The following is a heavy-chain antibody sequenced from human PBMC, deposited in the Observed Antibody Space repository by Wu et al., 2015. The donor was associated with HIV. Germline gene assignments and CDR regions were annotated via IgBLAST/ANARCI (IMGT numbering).Heavy chain of an antibody. Sequence: QVQLQQWGAGLLKPSETLSLTCAVYGGSFSGYYWSWIRQPPGKGLEWIGEINHSGSTNYNPSLKSRVTISVDTSKNQFPLKLSSVTAADTAVYYCARRGKGGSSWYGVVAFDIWGQGTMVTVSS. CDR1: GGSFSGYY. D-gene: IGHD6-13*01. CDR2: INHSGST. V-gene: IGHV4-34*01. CDR3: ARRGKGGSSWYGVVAFDI. J-gene: IGHJ3*02.